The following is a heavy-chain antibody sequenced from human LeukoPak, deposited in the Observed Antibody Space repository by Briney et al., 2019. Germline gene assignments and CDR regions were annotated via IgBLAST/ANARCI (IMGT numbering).Heavy chain of an antibody. CDR2: IYHSGST. Sequence: PSETLSLTCTVSGYSTSSGYYWGWIRQPPGKGLEWIGSIYHSGSTYYNPSLKSRVTISVDTSKNQFSLKLSSVTAADTAVYYCARDEGYDRYYFDYWGQGTLVTVSS. CDR1: GYSTSSGYY. V-gene: IGHV4-38-2*02. D-gene: IGHD3-22*01. CDR3: ARDEGYDRYYFDY. J-gene: IGHJ4*02.